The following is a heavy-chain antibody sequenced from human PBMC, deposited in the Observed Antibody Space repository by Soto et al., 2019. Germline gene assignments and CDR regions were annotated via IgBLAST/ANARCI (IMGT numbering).Heavy chain of an antibody. Sequence: PSETLSLTCTVSGGSISSSSYYWGWIRQPPGKGLEWIGSIYYSGSTYYNPSLKSRVTISVDTSKNQFSLKLSSVTAEDTAVYYCARDRPGDEGDAFDIWGHGTLVTVS. CDR2: IYYSGST. D-gene: IGHD3-10*01. V-gene: IGHV4-39*07. J-gene: IGHJ3*02. CDR3: ARDRPGDEGDAFDI. CDR1: GGSISSSSYY.